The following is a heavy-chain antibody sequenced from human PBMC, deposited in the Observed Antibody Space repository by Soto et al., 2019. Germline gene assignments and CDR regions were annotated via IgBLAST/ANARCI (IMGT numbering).Heavy chain of an antibody. Sequence: QVQLVQSGAEVKKPVSSVKVSCMASGGTFSSSAISWVRQAPGQGLEWMGGIIPIFGTANYAQKFQGRVQITADESTSTAYMELSSLRSEDTAVYYCASRSVVVTAIDAFDIWGQGTMVTVSS. V-gene: IGHV1-69*12. CDR2: IIPIFGTA. J-gene: IGHJ3*02. D-gene: IGHD2-21*02. CDR1: GGTFSSSA. CDR3: ASRSVVVTAIDAFDI.